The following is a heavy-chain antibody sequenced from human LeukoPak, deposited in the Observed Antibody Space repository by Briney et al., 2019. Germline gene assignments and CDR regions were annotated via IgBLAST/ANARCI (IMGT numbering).Heavy chain of an antibody. Sequence: SETLSLTCSVSGGSIKTYYWTWIRQPPGKGLEWIGYIHYSGSTDSNPSFMGRVTISLDTSKSQSSLELRSVTAADTAVYYCVRDQSEFDSWGQGTVVTVSS. CDR1: GGSIKTYY. CDR2: IHYSGST. J-gene: IGHJ4*02. CDR3: VRDQSEFDS. V-gene: IGHV4-59*01.